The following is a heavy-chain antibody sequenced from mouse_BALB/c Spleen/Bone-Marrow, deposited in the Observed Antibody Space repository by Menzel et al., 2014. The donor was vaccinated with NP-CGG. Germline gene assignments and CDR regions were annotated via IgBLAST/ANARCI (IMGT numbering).Heavy chain of an antibody. CDR2: INPGSGGT. V-gene: IGHV1-54*01. J-gene: IGHJ2*01. CDR3: ARRIYYAMGY. Sequence: QVQLQQSGPELVRPGTSVKVSCKASGYAFTNYLMEWIKQRPGQGLEWIGVINPGSGGTNYNEKFKGKATLTADKSSSTAYMQLSSLTPDDSAVYFCARRIYYAMGYWGQGTTLTVSS. D-gene: IGHD2-1*01. CDR1: GYAFTNYL.